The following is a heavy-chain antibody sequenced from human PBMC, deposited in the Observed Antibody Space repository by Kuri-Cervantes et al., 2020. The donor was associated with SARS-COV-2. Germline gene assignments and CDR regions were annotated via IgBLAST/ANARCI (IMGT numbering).Heavy chain of an antibody. D-gene: IGHD3-3*01. CDR3: ARVLSVRFPYYMDV. V-gene: IGHV3-23*01. J-gene: IGHJ6*03. CDR2: ISGGGKIT. Sequence: GESLKISCAASGFTFSNYALSWVRQAPGKGLEWVATISGGGKITHYADSVKGRFTMSRDNSQNTLSLQMNSLRAEDTAVYYCARVLSVRFPYYMDVWGKGTTVTVSS. CDR1: GFTFSNYA.